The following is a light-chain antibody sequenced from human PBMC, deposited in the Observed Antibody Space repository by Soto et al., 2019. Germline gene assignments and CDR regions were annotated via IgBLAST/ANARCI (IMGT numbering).Light chain of an antibody. CDR2: EVS. CDR3: CSSAPESTYV. V-gene: IGLV2-14*01. Sequence: QSALTQPASVSGSPGQSITISCTGTSNDVGGYNYVSWYQHYPGKAPKLIISEVSHRPSGVSNRFSGSVSGNTASLTVSGLQAEDEAEYFCCSSAPESTYVFGTGTKVTVL. J-gene: IGLJ1*01. CDR1: SNDVGGYNY.